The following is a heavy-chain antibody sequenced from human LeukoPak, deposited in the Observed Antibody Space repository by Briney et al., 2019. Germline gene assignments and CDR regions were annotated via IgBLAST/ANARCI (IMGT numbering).Heavy chain of an antibody. CDR2: ISYDGSNK. D-gene: IGHD1-26*01. J-gene: IGHJ4*02. V-gene: IGHV3-30-3*01. CDR1: GFTFSSYA. Sequence: GGSLRLSCAASGFTFSSYAMHWVRQAPGKGLEWVAVISYDGSNKYYADSVKGRFTISRDNSKNTLYLQMNSLRAEDTAVYYCARDLRRISGSYAYWGQGTLVTVSS. CDR3: ARDLRRISGSYAY.